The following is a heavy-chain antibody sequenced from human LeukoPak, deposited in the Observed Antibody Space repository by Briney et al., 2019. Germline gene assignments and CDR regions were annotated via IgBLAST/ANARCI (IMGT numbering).Heavy chain of an antibody. CDR3: TTPVRGAIVTGPY. J-gene: IGHJ4*02. CDR2: IKSKTDGGTT. Sequence: GGSLGLSCAASGFTFSDTWMSWVRQAPGKGLEWVGRIKSKTDGGTTDYAAPVKGRFTISRDDSKNTLYLQMNSLTTEDTAVYYCTTPVRGAIVTGPYWGQGTLVTVSS. D-gene: IGHD3-10*01. CDR1: GFTFSDTW. V-gene: IGHV3-15*01.